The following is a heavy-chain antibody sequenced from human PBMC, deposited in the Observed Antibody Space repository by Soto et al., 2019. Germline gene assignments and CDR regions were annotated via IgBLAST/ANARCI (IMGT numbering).Heavy chain of an antibody. CDR1: GFTFSSYA. J-gene: IGHJ4*02. V-gene: IGHV3-30*14. Sequence: GGSLRLSCAASGFTFSSYAMHWVRQAPGKGLERVAVISYDGSNKYYADSVKGRFTISRDNSKNTLYLQMNSLRAEDTAVYYCARDLSGYYSFTDDHWGQGTLVTVSS. D-gene: IGHD3-9*01. CDR2: ISYDGSNK. CDR3: ARDLSGYYSFTDDH.